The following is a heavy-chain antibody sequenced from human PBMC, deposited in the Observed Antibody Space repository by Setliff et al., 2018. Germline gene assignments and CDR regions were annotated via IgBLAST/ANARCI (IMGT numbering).Heavy chain of an antibody. Sequence: GGSLRLSCAASGFTFSTHSMNWVRQAPGKGLEWVSSISRSSTYIYYADSMKGRFTISRDNSKNTLYLQMNSLRAEDTAVYYCAKDGGPLRAATVTYYYYYYGMDVWGQGTTVTVSS. CDR2: ISRSSTYI. CDR1: GFTFSTHS. CDR3: AKDGGPLRAATVTYYYYYYGMDV. J-gene: IGHJ6*02. V-gene: IGHV3-21*01. D-gene: IGHD2-15*01.